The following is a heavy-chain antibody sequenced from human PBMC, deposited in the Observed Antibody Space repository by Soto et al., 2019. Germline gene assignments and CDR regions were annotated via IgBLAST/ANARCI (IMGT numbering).Heavy chain of an antibody. CDR1: GYSITSYG. CDR2: ISGFNGDT. V-gene: IGHV1-18*04. Sequence: ASVKVSCKASGYSITSYGTSWVRQAPGQGLEWMGWISGFNGDTKYAQKFQGRVTMTTDTSTSTAYMELSSLRSDDTAVYYCARAQYEIFSGSFDYWGQGTLVTVSS. J-gene: IGHJ4*02. CDR3: ARAQYEIFSGSFDY. D-gene: IGHD1-26*01.